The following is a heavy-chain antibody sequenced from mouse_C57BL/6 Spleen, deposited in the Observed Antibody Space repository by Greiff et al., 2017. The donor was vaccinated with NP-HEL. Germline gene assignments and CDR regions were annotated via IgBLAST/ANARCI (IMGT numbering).Heavy chain of an antibody. CDR1: GYTFTSYG. CDR3: ARGGITAVVTHYYFGG. J-gene: IGHJ2*01. Sequence: QVQLKQSGAELARPGASVKLSCKASGYTFTSYGISWVKQRTGQGLEWIGEIYPRSGNTYYNEKFKGKATLTADKSSSTAYMELRSLTSEDSAVDFCARGGITAVVTHYYFGGWGQGTTLTVST. D-gene: IGHD1-1*01. CDR2: IYPRSGNT. V-gene: IGHV1-81*01.